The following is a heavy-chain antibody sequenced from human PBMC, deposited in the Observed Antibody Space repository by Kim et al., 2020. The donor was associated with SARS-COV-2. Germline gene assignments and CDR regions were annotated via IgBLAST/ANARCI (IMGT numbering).Heavy chain of an antibody. J-gene: IGHJ4*02. CDR1: GYTFTGYY. D-gene: IGHD6-19*01. CDR2: INPNSGGT. CDR3: ARGLSSGWWGEIDY. Sequence: ASVKVSCKPSGYTFTGYYMHWVRQAPGQGLEWMGWINPNSGGTNYAQKFQGRVTMTRDTSISTAYMELSRLRSDDTAVYYCARGLSSGWWGEIDYWGQGTLVTVSS. V-gene: IGHV1-2*02.